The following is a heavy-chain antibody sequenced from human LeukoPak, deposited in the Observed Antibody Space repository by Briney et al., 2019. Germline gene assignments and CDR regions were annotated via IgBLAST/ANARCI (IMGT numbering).Heavy chain of an antibody. D-gene: IGHD2-21*01. V-gene: IGHV5-51*01. Sequence: GKSLKISCQGFGYSFTSFWIGWVRQMPGKGLEWMGIIYPGDSETRYIPSFQGQVTFSGDKSINTAYLQWSSLKASDTAIYYCAAIRSYSDAFDIWGQGTMVTVTS. J-gene: IGHJ3*02. CDR3: AAIRSYSDAFDI. CDR2: IYPGDSET. CDR1: GYSFTSFW.